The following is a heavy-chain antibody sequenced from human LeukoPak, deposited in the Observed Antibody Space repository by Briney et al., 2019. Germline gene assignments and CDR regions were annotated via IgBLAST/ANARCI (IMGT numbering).Heavy chain of an antibody. CDR1: GGSFSGYY. D-gene: IGHD6-6*01. V-gene: IGHV4-34*01. CDR2: INHSGST. Sequence: SETLSLTCAVYGGSFSGYYWSWIRQPPGKGLEWIGEINHSGSTNYNPSLKSRVTISVDTSKNQFSLKLTSVTAADTAVYYCARGASSSSFGVFDYWGQGTLVTVSS. J-gene: IGHJ4*02. CDR3: ARGASSSSFGVFDY.